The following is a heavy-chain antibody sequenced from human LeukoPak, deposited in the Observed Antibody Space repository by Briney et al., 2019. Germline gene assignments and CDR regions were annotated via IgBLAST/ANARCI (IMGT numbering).Heavy chain of an antibody. CDR2: IYYSGST. J-gene: IGHJ4*02. CDR1: GGSISSYY. D-gene: IGHD4-17*01. CDR3: ARRVTGVTTGFDY. Sequence: SETLSLTCTVSGGSISSYYWSWIRQPPGKGLEWIGYIYYSGSTNYNPSLKSRVTISVDTSKNQFSLKLSSVTAADTAVYYCARRVTGVTTGFDYWAREPWSPSPQ. V-gene: IGHV4-59*01.